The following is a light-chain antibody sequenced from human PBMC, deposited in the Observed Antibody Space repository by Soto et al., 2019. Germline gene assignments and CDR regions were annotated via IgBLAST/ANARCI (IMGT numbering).Light chain of an antibody. CDR3: QQYGSSPQT. Sequence: EIVLTQSPGALSLSPGERATRSCRASQSVSSSYLSWYQQKPGQAPRLLIYGASNRATGIPDRFSGSGSGTDFTLTISRLEPEDFAVYYCQQYGSSPQTFGQGTKVDIK. CDR1: QSVSSSY. V-gene: IGKV3-20*01. J-gene: IGKJ1*01. CDR2: GAS.